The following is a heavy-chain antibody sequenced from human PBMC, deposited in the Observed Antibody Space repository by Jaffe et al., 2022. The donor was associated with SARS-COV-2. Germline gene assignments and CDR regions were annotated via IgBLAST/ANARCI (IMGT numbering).Heavy chain of an antibody. CDR1: GFTFSSYA. CDR2: ISSSGGST. Sequence: EVQLLESGGGLVQPGGSLRLSCAASGFTFSSYAMSWVRQAPGKGLEWVSGISSSGGSTYYADSVKGRFTISRDSSRNTVYLQMNSLRAEDTAVYHCAKDRWGHSSSCDYWGQGTLVTVSS. CDR3: AKDRWGHSSSCDY. V-gene: IGHV3-23*01. D-gene: IGHD6-13*01. J-gene: IGHJ4*02.